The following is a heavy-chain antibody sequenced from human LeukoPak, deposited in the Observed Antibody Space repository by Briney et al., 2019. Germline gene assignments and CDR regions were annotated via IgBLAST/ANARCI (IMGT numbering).Heavy chain of an antibody. CDR3: ARSKYSSSPAAYY. CDR2: IYTSGST. V-gene: IGHV4-61*02. D-gene: IGHD6-6*01. Sequence: SETLSLTCTVSGGSISSGSYYWSWIRQPAGKGLEWIGRIYTSGSTNYNPSPKSRVTISVDTSKNQFSLKLSSVTAADTAVYYCARSKYSSSPAAYYWGQGTLVTVSS. J-gene: IGHJ4*02. CDR1: GGSISSGSYY.